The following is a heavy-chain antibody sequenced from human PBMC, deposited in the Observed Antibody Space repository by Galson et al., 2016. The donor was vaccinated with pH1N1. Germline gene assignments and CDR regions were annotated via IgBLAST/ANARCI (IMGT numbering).Heavy chain of an antibody. Sequence: SLRLSCAASGFTFGAFAMTWVRQAPGKGLEWVSIISGSGSGTYYADSVKGRFTVSRDNSKNTLFLQMKSLRAVDTALYYCAKGAAVTTRPRIDYWGQGILVTVSS. J-gene: IGHJ4*02. CDR1: GFTFGAFA. CDR2: ISGSGSGT. CDR3: AKGAAVTTRPRIDY. V-gene: IGHV3-23*01. D-gene: IGHD4-17*01.